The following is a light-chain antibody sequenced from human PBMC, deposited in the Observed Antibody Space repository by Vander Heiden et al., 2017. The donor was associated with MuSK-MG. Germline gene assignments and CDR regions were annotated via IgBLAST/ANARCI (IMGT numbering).Light chain of an antibody. CDR1: QGISSY. J-gene: IGKJ2*01. V-gene: IGKV1-27*01. Sequence: DIQLTQSPSSLSASVGDRVTITCRVSQGISSYLTWYRQKPEKVPKLMIYSASKQQGGVPWRFSGRGAGKDFTPTSSRRQDEDVANYYGQRYYNGLPFGEGTKVEIK. CDR2: SAS. CDR3: QRYYNGLP.